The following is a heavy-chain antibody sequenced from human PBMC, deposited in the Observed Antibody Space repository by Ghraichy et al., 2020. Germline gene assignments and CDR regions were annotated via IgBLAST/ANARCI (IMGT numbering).Heavy chain of an antibody. CDR1: GGSISSSSYY. CDR2: IYYSGST. Sequence: GSLRLSCTVSGGSISSSSYYWGWIRQPPGKGLEWIGSIYYSGSTYYNPSLKSRVTISVDTSKNQFSLKLSSVTAADTAVYYCARQYDFWSGYPPPYFDYWGQGTLVTVSS. V-gene: IGHV4-39*01. CDR3: ARQYDFWSGYPPPYFDY. D-gene: IGHD3-3*01. J-gene: IGHJ4*02.